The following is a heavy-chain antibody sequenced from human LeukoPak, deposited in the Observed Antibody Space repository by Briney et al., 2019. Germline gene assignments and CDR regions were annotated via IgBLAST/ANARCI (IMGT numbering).Heavy chain of an antibody. V-gene: IGHV1-69*05. CDR3: ARDEWLAAAGNWFDP. Sequence: TVKVSCKPSGCTFSSYAILWVRQAPGQRLEWMGRIIPIFRTTNYAQEFQGRVTITTDESTSTAYMELSSLRSEDTAVYYCARDEWLAAAGNWFDPWGQGTLVTVSS. J-gene: IGHJ5*02. D-gene: IGHD6-13*01. CDR2: IIPIFRTT. CDR1: GCTFSSYA.